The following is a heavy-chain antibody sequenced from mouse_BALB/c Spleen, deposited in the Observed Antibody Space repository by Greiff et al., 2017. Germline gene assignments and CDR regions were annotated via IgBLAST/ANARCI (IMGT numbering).Heavy chain of an antibody. CDR3: ARVGGNYDAMDY. CDR2: ISSGGSYT. D-gene: IGHD1-1*02. J-gene: IGHJ4*01. CDR1: GFTFSSYA. Sequence: EVKLMESGGGLVKPGGSLKLSCAASGFTFSSYAMSWVRQTPEKRLEWVATISSGGSYTYYPDSVKGRFTISRDNAKNTLYLQMSSLRSEDTAMYYCARVGGNYDAMDYWGQGTSVTVSS. V-gene: IGHV5-9-3*01.